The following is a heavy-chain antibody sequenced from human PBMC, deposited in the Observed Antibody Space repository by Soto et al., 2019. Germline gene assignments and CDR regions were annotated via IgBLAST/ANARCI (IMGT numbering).Heavy chain of an antibody. CDR2: INHSGST. Sequence: PSETLSLTCAVYGGSFSGYYWSWIRQPPGKGLGWIGEINHSGSTNYNPSLKSRVTISVDTSKNQFSLKLSSVTAADTAVYYCAREYCSSTSCYRSYGMDGWGQGTTVTVSS. V-gene: IGHV4-34*01. J-gene: IGHJ6*02. D-gene: IGHD2-2*01. CDR1: GGSFSGYY. CDR3: AREYCSSTSCYRSYGMDG.